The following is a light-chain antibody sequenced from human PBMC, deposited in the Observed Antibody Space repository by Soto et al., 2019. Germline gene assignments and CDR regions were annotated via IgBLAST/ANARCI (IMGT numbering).Light chain of an antibody. CDR2: DVN. CDR3: TSWTTSTTMI. J-gene: IGLJ7*01. Sequence: QSALTQPGSVSGSPGQAITISCTGTSSDIGAYNFVSWYQQHPGKAPKLMLYDVNIRPSGVSNRFSGSKSGNTASLTISGLQAEYEADYYCTSWTTSTTMIFGGGTQLTVL. V-gene: IGLV2-14*03. CDR1: SSDIGAYNF.